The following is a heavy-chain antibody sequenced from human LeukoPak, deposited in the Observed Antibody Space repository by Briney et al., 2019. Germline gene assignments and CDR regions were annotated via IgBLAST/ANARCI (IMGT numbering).Heavy chain of an antibody. CDR3: AREPTTVEPPLSD. Sequence: SVKVSCKASGGTFGSYAISWVRQAPGQGLEWMGGIIPIFGTANYAQKFQGRVTITADESTSTAYMELSSLRSEDTAVYYCAREPTTVEPPLSDWGQGTLVTVSS. CDR1: GGTFGSYA. V-gene: IGHV1-69*13. D-gene: IGHD4-17*01. J-gene: IGHJ4*02. CDR2: IIPIFGTA.